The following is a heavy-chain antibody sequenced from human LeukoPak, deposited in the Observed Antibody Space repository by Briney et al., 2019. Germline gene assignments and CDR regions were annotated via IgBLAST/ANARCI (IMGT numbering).Heavy chain of an antibody. CDR2: IIPIFGTA. CDR1: GGTFSSYA. J-gene: IGHJ6*03. D-gene: IGHD6-6*01. CDR3: ATRAADVPTRPAYYYYYMDV. V-gene: IGHV1-69*05. Sequence: SVKVSCKASGGTFSSYAISWVRQAPGQGLEWMGGIIPIFGTANYAQKFQGRVTMTKDTSTSTIYLELTSLRSEDTAVYYCATRAADVPTRPAYYYYYMDVWGKGTTVTVSS.